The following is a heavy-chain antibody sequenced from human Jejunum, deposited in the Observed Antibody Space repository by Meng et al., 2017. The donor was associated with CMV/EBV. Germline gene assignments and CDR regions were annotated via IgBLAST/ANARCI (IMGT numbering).Heavy chain of an antibody. V-gene: IGHV3-23*01. CDR3: ADSRGGY. J-gene: IGHJ4*02. CDR1: GFAFSGFA. D-gene: IGHD3-10*01. CDR2: ITINGDIT. Sequence: SRRLSCAACGFAFSGFAMSWVRQAPGKGLEWVSSITINGDITYSVDSVRGRFTISRDNSKNTLYLQMNSLRAEDTAVYYCADSRGGYWGQGTLVTVSS.